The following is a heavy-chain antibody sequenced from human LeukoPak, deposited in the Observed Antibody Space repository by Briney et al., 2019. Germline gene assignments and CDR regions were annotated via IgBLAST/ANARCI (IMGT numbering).Heavy chain of an antibody. Sequence: SETLSLTCTVSGGSISSHYWSWIRQPPGKGLEWIGYLYYSGSTAYNPSLKGRVTISVDTSKNQFSLKLSSVTAADTALYYCAREAEGYYDRQFDSWGQGTLVTVSS. V-gene: IGHV4-59*11. D-gene: IGHD3-22*01. J-gene: IGHJ4*02. CDR2: LYYSGST. CDR1: GGSISSHY. CDR3: AREAEGYYDRQFDS.